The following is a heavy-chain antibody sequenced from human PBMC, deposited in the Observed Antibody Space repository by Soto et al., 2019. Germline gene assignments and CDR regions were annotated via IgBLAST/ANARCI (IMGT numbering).Heavy chain of an antibody. Sequence: PSETLSLTCTVSGGSISSYYWSWIRQPPGKGLEWIGYIYYSGSTNYNPSLKSRVTISVDTSKNQFSLKLSSVTAADTAVYYCARVPVLRYFDWSPSGMDVWGQGTTVTVSS. CDR3: ARVPVLRYFDWSPSGMDV. V-gene: IGHV4-59*01. D-gene: IGHD3-9*01. CDR1: GGSISSYY. CDR2: IYYSGST. J-gene: IGHJ6*02.